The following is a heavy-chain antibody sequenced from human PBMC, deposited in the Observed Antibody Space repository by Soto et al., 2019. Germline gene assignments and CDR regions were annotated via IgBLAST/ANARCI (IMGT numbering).Heavy chain of an antibody. J-gene: IGHJ5*02. Sequence: ASVKVSCKASGGTFSSYTISWVRQAPGQGLEWMGRIIPILGIANYAQKFQGRVTITADKSTSTAYMELSSLRSEDTAVYYCAREGRYSGYDLFFDPWGQGTLVTVSS. CDR2: IIPILGIA. CDR3: AREGRYSGYDLFFDP. V-gene: IGHV1-69*04. CDR1: GGTFSSYT. D-gene: IGHD5-12*01.